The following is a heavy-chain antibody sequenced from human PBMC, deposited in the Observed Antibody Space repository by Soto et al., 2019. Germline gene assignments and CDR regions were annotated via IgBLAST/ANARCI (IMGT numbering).Heavy chain of an antibody. CDR3: AKRRGAGGHFDY. CDR1: GFTFSSYA. D-gene: IGHD2-15*01. V-gene: IGHV3-23*01. J-gene: IGHJ4*02. Sequence: GGSLRLSCAASGFTFSSYAMGWVRQGPGKGLEWVAVVSIGGSTHYADSVRGRFTISRDNSKNTLSLQMNSLTAEDTAVYFCAKRRGAGGHFDYWGQGALGTVSA. CDR2: VSIGGST.